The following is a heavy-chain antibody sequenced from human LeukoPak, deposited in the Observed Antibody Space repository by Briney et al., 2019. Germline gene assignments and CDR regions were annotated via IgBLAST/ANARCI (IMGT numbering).Heavy chain of an antibody. CDR1: GVSISSSSYY. J-gene: IGHJ4*02. V-gene: IGHV4-39*01. D-gene: IGHD6-13*01. CDR3: AAGYSSSKNDY. CDR2: IYYSGST. Sequence: PSETLSLTCTVSGVSISSSSYYWGWLRQPPGKGLEWIGSIYYSGSTHYNPSLKSRVTISVDTSKNQFSLKLSSVTAADTAVYYCAAGYSSSKNDYWGQGTLVTVSS.